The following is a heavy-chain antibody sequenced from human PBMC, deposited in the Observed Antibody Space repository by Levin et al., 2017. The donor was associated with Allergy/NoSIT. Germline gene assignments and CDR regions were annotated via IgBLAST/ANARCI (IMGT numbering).Heavy chain of an antibody. Sequence: GESLKISCAASGFTFSSYWMHWVRQAPGKGLVWVSRINSDGSSTSYADSVKGRFTISRDNAKNTLYLQMNSLRAEDTAVYYCARVGYGDYYYMDVWGKGTTVTVSS. CDR1: GFTFSSYW. CDR3: ARVGYGDYYYMDV. D-gene: IGHD4-17*01. V-gene: IGHV3-74*01. J-gene: IGHJ6*03. CDR2: INSDGSST.